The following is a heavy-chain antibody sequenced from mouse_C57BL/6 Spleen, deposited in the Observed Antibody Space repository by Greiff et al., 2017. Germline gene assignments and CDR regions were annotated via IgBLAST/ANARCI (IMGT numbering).Heavy chain of an antibody. J-gene: IGHJ4*01. V-gene: IGHV5-12*01. CDR2: ISNGGGST. D-gene: IGHD1-1*01. CDR1: GFTFSDYY. CDR3: AREYYGSSSYAMDY. Sequence: EVKLMESGGGLVQPGGSLKLSCAASGFTFSDYYMYWVRQTPEKRLEWVAYISNGGGSTYYPDTVKGRFTISRDNAKNTLYLQMSRLKSEDTAMYYCAREYYGSSSYAMDYWGQGTSVTVSS.